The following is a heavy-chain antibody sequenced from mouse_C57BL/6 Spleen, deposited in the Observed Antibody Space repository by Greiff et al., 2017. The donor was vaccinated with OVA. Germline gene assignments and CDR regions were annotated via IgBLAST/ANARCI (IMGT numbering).Heavy chain of an antibody. V-gene: IGHV1-81*01. Sequence: VQLQQSGAELARPGASVKLSCKASGYTFTSYGISWVKQRTGQGLEWIGEIYPRSGNTYYNEKFKGKATLTADKSSSTAYMELRSLTSEDSAVYFCARIPTVVATSDYYAMDYWGQGTSVTVSS. CDR1: GYTFTSYG. CDR2: IYPRSGNT. CDR3: ARIPTVVATSDYYAMDY. D-gene: IGHD1-1*01. J-gene: IGHJ4*01.